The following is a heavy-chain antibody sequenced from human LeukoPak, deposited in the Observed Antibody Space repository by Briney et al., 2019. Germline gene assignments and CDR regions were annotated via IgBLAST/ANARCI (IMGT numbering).Heavy chain of an antibody. CDR3: AKAGSIWGSYREYFDY. CDR2: ISGSGGST. Sequence: GGSPRLSCAASGFTFSSYAMSWVRQAPGKGLEWVSAISGSGGSTYYADSVKGRFTISRDNSKNTLYLQMNSLRAEDTAVYYCAKAGSIWGSYREYFDYWGQGTLVTVSS. J-gene: IGHJ4*02. CDR1: GFTFSSYA. V-gene: IGHV3-23*01. D-gene: IGHD3-16*02.